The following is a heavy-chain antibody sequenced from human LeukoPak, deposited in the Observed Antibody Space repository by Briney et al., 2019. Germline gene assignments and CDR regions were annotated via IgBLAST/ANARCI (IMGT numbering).Heavy chain of an antibody. Sequence: GASVKVSCKASGYTFTGYYMHWVRQAPGQGLEWMGWINPNSGGTNYAQKFQGRVTMTRDTSTSTAYMELRSLRSDDTAVYYCARDQTTVTTFDYWGQGTLVTVSS. D-gene: IGHD4-11*01. CDR3: ARDQTTVTTFDY. CDR1: GYTFTGYY. V-gene: IGHV1-2*02. CDR2: INPNSGGT. J-gene: IGHJ4*02.